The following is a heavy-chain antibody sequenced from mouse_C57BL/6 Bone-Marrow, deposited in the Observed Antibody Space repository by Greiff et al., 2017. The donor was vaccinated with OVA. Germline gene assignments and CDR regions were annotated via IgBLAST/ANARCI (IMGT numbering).Heavy chain of an antibody. D-gene: IGHD2-3*01. CDR3: VGDRWLLAFAY. V-gene: IGHV10-3*01. J-gene: IGHJ3*01. CDR1: GFTFNAYA. Sequence: EVKLMESGGGLVQPKGSLKLSCAASGFTFNAYAMNWVRQAPGKGLEWVARIRSKSRNYATYYAASVKDRFTISRDDSQSMLYLQVNNLKNKDTAMYSSVGDRWLLAFAYWGQGTLVTVSA. CDR2: IRSKSRNYAT.